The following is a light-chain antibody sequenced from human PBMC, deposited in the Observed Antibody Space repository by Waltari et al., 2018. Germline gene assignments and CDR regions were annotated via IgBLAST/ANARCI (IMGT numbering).Light chain of an antibody. V-gene: IGKV3-11*01. CDR2: DAS. CDR3: QHRCNWPGGT. J-gene: IGKJ4*01. Sequence: ETVLTQSPATLSLSPGERAALSCRASQSVGTYLAWYQQKPGQAPRLLIYDASTRAAGIPARFSGGGSGTDLTLTISSLEPEDFAVYYCQHRCNWPGGTFGGGTRV. CDR1: QSVGTY.